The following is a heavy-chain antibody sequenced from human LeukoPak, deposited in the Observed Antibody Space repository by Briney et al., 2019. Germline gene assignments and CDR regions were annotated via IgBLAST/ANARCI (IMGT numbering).Heavy chain of an antibody. D-gene: IGHD6-19*01. CDR1: GFTVSSNY. CDR3: AKDVDQWLVLHAFDI. CDR2: IYSGGST. V-gene: IGHV3-53*01. J-gene: IGHJ3*02. Sequence: GGSLRLSCAASGFTVSSNYMSWVRQAPGKGLEWVSVIYSGGSTYYADSVKGRFTISRDNSKNTLYLQMNSLRAEDTAVYYCAKDVDQWLVLHAFDIWGQGTMVTVSS.